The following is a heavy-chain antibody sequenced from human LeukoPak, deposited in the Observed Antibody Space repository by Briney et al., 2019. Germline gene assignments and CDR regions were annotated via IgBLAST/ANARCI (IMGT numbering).Heavy chain of an antibody. Sequence: GGSLRLSCAASGFTFSSYAMSWVRQAPGKGLEWVSAVSRNGDSTYYADSVKGRFTISRDNSKNTLYLQMNSLRAEDTALYYCAKDLIAVGDGYYFDYWGQGTLVTVSS. CDR1: GFTFSSYA. V-gene: IGHV3-23*01. CDR3: AKDLIAVGDGYYFDY. J-gene: IGHJ4*02. D-gene: IGHD6-19*01. CDR2: VSRNGDST.